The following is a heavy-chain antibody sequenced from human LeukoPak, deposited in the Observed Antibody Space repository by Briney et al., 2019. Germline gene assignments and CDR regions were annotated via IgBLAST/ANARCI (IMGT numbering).Heavy chain of an antibody. J-gene: IGHJ5*02. V-gene: IGHV4-61*02. Sequence: MTSETLSLTCTVSGGSISSGSYYWSRIRQPAGKGLEWIGRIYTSGSTNYNPSLKSRVTISVDTSKNQFSLKLSSVTAADTAVYYCARDTRRYSSSWYPSWGQGTLVTVSS. CDR1: GGSISSGSYY. CDR3: ARDTRRYSSSWYPS. D-gene: IGHD6-13*01. CDR2: IYTSGST.